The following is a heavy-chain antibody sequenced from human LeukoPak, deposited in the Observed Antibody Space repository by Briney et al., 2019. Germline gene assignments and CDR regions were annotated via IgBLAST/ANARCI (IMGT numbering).Heavy chain of an antibody. CDR3: VKDLGRYRNNCFDY. CDR1: GFTFSTYA. Sequence: GGSLRLSCAASGFTFSTYAMHWVRRAPGKGLGWVAVISYHARNTYYADSVKGRFTISRYNSKNTVYLQMNSLRAEDTAVYYCVKDLGRYRNNCFDYWGQGTLVTVSS. J-gene: IGHJ4*02. D-gene: IGHD1-26*01. V-gene: IGHV3-30*04. CDR2: ISYHARNT.